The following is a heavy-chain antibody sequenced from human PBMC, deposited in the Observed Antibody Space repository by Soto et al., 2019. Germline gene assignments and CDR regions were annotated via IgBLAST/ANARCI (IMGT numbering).Heavy chain of an antibody. CDR1: GGTFSSYT. Sequence: QVQLVQSGAEVKKPGSSVKVSCKASGGTFSSYTISWVRQAPGQGLEWMGRIIPILGIANYAQKFQGRVTITADKSTSTAYMELSSLISEDTAVYYCARDPGIVVPAAGGGYYYYYMDVWGKGTTVTVSS. D-gene: IGHD2-2*01. V-gene: IGHV1-69*08. CDR2: IIPILGIA. CDR3: ARDPGIVVPAAGGGYYYYYMDV. J-gene: IGHJ6*03.